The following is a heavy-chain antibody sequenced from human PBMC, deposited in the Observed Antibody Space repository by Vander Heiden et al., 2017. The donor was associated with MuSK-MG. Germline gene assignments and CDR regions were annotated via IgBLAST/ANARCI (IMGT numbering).Heavy chain of an antibody. Sequence: QVQLVQSGAEVTQPGASVKVSCTASGYTFTGYYIHWVRQAPGQGLEWMGWINPNSGVTNCAQRFQGRVTMTRDTSISTTYMDLNSLRSDDTAVYFCARDKYGDYVGLYYGMDVWGQGTTGTVS. V-gene: IGHV1-2*02. J-gene: IGHJ6*02. CDR2: INPNSGVT. CDR3: ARDKYGDYVGLYYGMDV. D-gene: IGHD4-17*01. CDR1: GYTFTGYY.